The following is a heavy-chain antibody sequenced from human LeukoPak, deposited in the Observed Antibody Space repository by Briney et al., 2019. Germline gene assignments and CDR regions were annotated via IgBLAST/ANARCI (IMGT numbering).Heavy chain of an antibody. J-gene: IGHJ4*02. V-gene: IGHV3-11*01. Sequence: PGGSLRLSCPASGFTISDYYMSWIRQAPGKGLEWVSYISSSGSTIYYADSVKGRFTISRDNAKNSLYLQMNSLRAEDTAVYYCARDLSGDIVVVPDTTPLDYWGQGTLVTVSS. CDR1: GFTISDYY. CDR2: ISSSGSTI. CDR3: ARDLSGDIVVVPDTTPLDY. D-gene: IGHD2-2*01.